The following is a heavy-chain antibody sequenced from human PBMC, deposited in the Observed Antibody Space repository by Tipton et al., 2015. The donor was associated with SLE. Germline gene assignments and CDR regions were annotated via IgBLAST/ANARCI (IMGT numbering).Heavy chain of an antibody. J-gene: IGHJ4*02. Sequence: TLSLTCTVSGGAMDSHYWSWIRQPPGKGLEWIGYIYYSGGTKINPSLKSRVTISVDTSKKQFSLRLTSVTAADTAVYYCARDGGYDRGGDYWGQGTLVTVSS. CDR1: GGAMDSHY. V-gene: IGHV4-59*11. CDR3: ARDGGYDRGGDY. CDR2: IYYSGGT. D-gene: IGHD5-12*01.